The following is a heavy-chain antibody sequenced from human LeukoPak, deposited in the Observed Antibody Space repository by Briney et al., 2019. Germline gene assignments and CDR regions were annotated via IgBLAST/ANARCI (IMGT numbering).Heavy chain of an antibody. CDR2: INHSGST. J-gene: IGHJ4*02. CDR1: GGSFSGYY. Sequence: PSETLSLTCAAYGGSFSGYYWSWIRQPPGKGLEWIGEINHSGSTNYNPSLKSRVTISVDTSKNQFSLKLSSVTAADTAVYYCARLSPSPRTYYYDSSGYPPNAVFDYWGQGTLVTVSS. D-gene: IGHD3-22*01. V-gene: IGHV4-34*01. CDR3: ARLSPSPRTYYYDSSGYPPNAVFDY.